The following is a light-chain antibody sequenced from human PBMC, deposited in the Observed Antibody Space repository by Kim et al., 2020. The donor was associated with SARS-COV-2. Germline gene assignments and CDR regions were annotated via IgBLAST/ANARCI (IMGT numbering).Light chain of an antibody. Sequence: VSPGQPASITCSGDKLGDKYACWYQQRPGQSPVLVIYQDTKRPSGIPERFSGANSGNTATLTISGTQAMDEADYYCQAWDSSSYVFGTGTKVTVL. J-gene: IGLJ1*01. CDR1: KLGDKY. CDR2: QDT. V-gene: IGLV3-1*01. CDR3: QAWDSSSYV.